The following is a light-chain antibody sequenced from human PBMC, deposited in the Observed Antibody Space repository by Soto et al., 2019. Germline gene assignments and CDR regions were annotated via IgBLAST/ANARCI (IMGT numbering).Light chain of an antibody. J-gene: IGLJ1*01. CDR1: RSDRGSYNY. CDR3: SSYSSTDTLYV. V-gene: IGLV2-14*01. CDR2: EVS. Sequence: QSVLTQPASVSGSPRQSITISCTGARSDRGSYNYVSWYQVHPGKAPKLIIYEVSSRPSGVPDRFSGSKSGNTASLMISGLQADDEAHYYCSSYSSTDTLYVFGTGTKVTVL.